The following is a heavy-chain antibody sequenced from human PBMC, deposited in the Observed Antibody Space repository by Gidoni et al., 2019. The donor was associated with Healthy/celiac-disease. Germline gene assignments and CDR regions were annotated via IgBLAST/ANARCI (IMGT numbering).Heavy chain of an antibody. V-gene: IGHV3-23*01. D-gene: IGHD3-22*01. CDR3: AKDRSSRTYYYDSSGYPPYWYFDL. Sequence: EVQLLESGGGLVQPGGSLRLSCDASGFTCSSHAMSWVRQAPGKGLEWVSAISGSGCSTDYADSVKGRFTISRDNSKNTLYLQMNSLRAEDTAVYYCAKDRSSRTYYYDSSGYPPYWYFDLWGRGTLVTVSS. CDR1: GFTCSSHA. J-gene: IGHJ2*01. CDR2: ISGSGCST.